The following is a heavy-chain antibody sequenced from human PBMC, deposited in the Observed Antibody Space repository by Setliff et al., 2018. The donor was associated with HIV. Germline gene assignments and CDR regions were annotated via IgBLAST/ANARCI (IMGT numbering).Heavy chain of an antibody. Sequence: GASVKVSCKASGYSLTSYSINWVRQAPGQGLEWMGCINCNAGNPTYAHGFTGRFVFSVDTPVSTAYLQIFRLKAEDTAVYYCTRDHTPPPNYDFWSGQLDLRNIFYYMDVWGTGSPVTVSS. D-gene: IGHD3-3*01. CDR3: TRDHTPPPNYDFWSGQLDLRNIFYYMDV. V-gene: IGHV7-4-1*01. J-gene: IGHJ6*03. CDR2: INCNAGNP. CDR1: GYSLTSYS.